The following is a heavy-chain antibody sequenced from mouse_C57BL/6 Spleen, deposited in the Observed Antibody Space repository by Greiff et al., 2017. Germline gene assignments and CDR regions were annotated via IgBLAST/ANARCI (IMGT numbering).Heavy chain of an antibody. V-gene: IGHV1-72*01. CDR2: IDPTGGGT. CDR3: ARSYDYGVPAY. CDR1: GYTFTSYW. Sequence: QVQLQQPGAELVKPGASVKLSCKASGYTFTSYWMHWVKQRPGRGLEWIGSIDPTGGGTKYNEKFKSKATLTVDKPSSTAYMQLSSLTSEDSAVYYCARSYDYGVPAYWGQGTLVTVSA. J-gene: IGHJ3*01. D-gene: IGHD2-4*01.